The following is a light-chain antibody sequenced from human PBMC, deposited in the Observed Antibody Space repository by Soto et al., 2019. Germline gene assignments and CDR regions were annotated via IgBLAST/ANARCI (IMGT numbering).Light chain of an antibody. CDR3: QHYDSSLFT. V-gene: IGKV3-20*01. CDR1: QTISYRS. Sequence: IVLTQSPGTLSLSPGEGATVSCRASQTISYRSLAWYQQTPGRAPRLLIYAAYSRAAGIPDRFSGSGSGTDFTLSISRLEPDDFAVYYCQHYDSSLFTFGPGTKVDIK. CDR2: AAY. J-gene: IGKJ3*01.